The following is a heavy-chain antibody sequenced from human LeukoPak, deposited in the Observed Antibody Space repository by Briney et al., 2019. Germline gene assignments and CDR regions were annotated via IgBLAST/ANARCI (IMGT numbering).Heavy chain of an antibody. Sequence: ASVKVSCKASGYTFTGYYMHWVRQAPGQGLEWMGWINPNSGGTNYAQKFQGRVTITADESTSTAYMELSSLRSEDTAVYYCARERGGWGQGTLVTVSS. J-gene: IGHJ4*02. V-gene: IGHV1-2*02. CDR2: INPNSGGT. CDR1: GYTFTGYY. CDR3: ARERGG.